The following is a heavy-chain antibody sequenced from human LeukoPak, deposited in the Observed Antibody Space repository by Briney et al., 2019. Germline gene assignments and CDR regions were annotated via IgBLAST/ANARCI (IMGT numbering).Heavy chain of an antibody. J-gene: IGHJ4*02. CDR3: ANEARSSGFFDY. Sequence: PGGSLRLSCAASGFTFSNFAVSWVRQAPGKGLEWVSAISGSGGSTYYADSVKGRFTISRDNSKNTLYLQMNSLRAEDTAVYYCANEARSSGFFDYWGQGTLVTVSS. D-gene: IGHD6-6*01. CDR1: GFTFSNFA. CDR2: ISGSGGST. V-gene: IGHV3-23*01.